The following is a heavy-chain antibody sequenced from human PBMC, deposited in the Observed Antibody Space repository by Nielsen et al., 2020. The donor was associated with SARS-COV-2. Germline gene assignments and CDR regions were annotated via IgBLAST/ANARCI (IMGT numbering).Heavy chain of an antibody. CDR3: ATAPGIAAATTGWFDP. J-gene: IGHJ5*02. CDR2: FDPEDGET. CDR1: GYTLTELS. D-gene: IGHD6-13*01. V-gene: IGHV1-24*01. Sequence: ASVKVSCKVSGYTLTELSMHWVRQASGKGLEWMGGFDPEDGETIYAQKFQGRVTMTEDTSTDTAYMELSSLRSEDTAVYYCATAPGIAAATTGWFDPWGQGTLVTVSS.